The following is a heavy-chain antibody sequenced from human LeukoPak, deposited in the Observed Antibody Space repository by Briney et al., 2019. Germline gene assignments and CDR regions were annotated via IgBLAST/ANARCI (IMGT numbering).Heavy chain of an antibody. J-gene: IGHJ4*02. Sequence: ASVKVSCKASGYTFTSYGISWVRQAPGQGLEWMGWISAYSGNTNYAQKLQGRVTMTTDTSTSTAYMELRSLRSDDTAVYYCARDPMYSSGLPPDYWGQGTLVTVSS. CDR3: ARDPMYSSGLPPDY. V-gene: IGHV1-18*01. CDR2: ISAYSGNT. D-gene: IGHD6-19*01. CDR1: GYTFTSYG.